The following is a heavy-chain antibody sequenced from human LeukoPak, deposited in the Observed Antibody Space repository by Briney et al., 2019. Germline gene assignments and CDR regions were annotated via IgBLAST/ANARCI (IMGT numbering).Heavy chain of an antibody. J-gene: IGHJ4*02. V-gene: IGHV3-21*01. Sequence: PGGSLRLSCAASGFTFSSYSMNWVRQAPGRGLEWVSSISSSSSSYIYYADSVKGRFTISRDNAKNSLYLQMNSLRAEDTAVYYCASLQGFWSGSTWWGQGTLDTVSS. D-gene: IGHD3-3*01. CDR1: GFTFSSYS. CDR3: ASLQGFWSGSTW. CDR2: ISSSSSSYI.